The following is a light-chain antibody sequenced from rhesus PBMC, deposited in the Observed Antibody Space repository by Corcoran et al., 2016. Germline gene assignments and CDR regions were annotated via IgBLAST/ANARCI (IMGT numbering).Light chain of an antibody. J-gene: IGKJ2*01. CDR1: QSVSSY. CDR2: GAS. Sequence: QVILTQSPATLSLSPGERATLSCRASQSVSSYLAWYQQTPGQAPRLLIYGASSRATGIPDRFSGSGSGTEFTLTISSLEPEDFAVYYCQKYSSSPYSFGQGTKVEIK. V-gene: IGKV3-53*01. CDR3: QKYSSSPYS.